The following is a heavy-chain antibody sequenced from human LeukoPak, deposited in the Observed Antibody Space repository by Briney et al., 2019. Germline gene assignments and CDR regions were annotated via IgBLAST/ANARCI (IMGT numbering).Heavy chain of an antibody. CDR3: ARSYYYDYRQIDY. D-gene: IGHD3-22*01. V-gene: IGHV4-39*01. Sequence: SETLSLTCTVSGDSISTNSYFWGWIRQPPGKGREWLGSIYYSGSTYYNLSLKSRVTISVDTSKNQFSLNLYSVTAADTAVFYCARSYYYDYRQIDYWGQGTLVTVSS. CDR1: GDSISTNSYF. J-gene: IGHJ4*02. CDR2: IYYSGST.